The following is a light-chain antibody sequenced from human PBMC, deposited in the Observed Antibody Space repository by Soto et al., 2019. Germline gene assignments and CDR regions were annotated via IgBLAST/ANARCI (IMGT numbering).Light chain of an antibody. CDR3: SSYAASNNFYFV. V-gene: IGLV2-8*01. CDR2: EVT. Sequence: QSALTLPPSASGSPGQSVTISCTGTSSDVGGYNYVSWYQQYPGRAPKLMIYEVTKRPSGVPDRFSGSKSGNTASLTVSGLQAGDEADYYCSSYAASNNFYFVFGGGTKLTVL. CDR1: SSDVGGYNY. J-gene: IGLJ3*02.